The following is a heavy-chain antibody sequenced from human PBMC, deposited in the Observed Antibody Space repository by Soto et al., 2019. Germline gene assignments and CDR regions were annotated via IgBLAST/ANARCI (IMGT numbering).Heavy chain of an antibody. CDR1: GYTFLNYA. Sequence: QVQLVQSGTEVRKPGASVKLSCKTSGYTFLNYAIHWVRQAPGQGLEWMGWVNPSNGYTKYSENLQARLSLTRDTSANTAYMELSSLRSEDTAVYYCARRLSALDVWGQGTVVTVTP. J-gene: IGHJ3*01. V-gene: IGHV1-3*01. CDR2: VNPSNGYT. CDR3: ARRLSALDV.